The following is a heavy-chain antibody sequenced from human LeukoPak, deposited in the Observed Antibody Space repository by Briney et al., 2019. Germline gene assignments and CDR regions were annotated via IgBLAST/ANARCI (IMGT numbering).Heavy chain of an antibody. V-gene: IGHV4-30-4*08. J-gene: IGHJ3*02. CDR1: GGSICSDEFY. CDR2: IYHSGNT. D-gene: IGHD4-23*01. Sequence: SETLSLTCTVSGGSICSDEFYWSWIRQPPGKGLEWIGYIYHSGNTYSNPSLKSRLTISVDTPRNQFSLGLSSVTAADTAVYYCARFHGNSNAFDIWGQGTMVTVSS. CDR3: ARFHGNSNAFDI.